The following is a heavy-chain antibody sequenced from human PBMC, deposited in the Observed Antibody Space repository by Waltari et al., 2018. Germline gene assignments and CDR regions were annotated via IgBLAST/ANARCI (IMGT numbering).Heavy chain of an antibody. J-gene: IGHJ6*03. CDR1: GFTFSSYS. V-gene: IGHV3-48*04. CDR2: ISSSSSTI. D-gene: IGHD6-13*01. CDR3: ASMAAAGTDYYYYYMDV. Sequence: EVQLVESGGGLVQPGGSLRLSCAASGFTFSSYSMNWVRPAPGTGLEWVSYISSSSSTIYYADSVKGRFTISRDNAKNSLYLQMNSLRAEDTAVYYCASMAAAGTDYYYYYMDVWGKGTTVTVSS.